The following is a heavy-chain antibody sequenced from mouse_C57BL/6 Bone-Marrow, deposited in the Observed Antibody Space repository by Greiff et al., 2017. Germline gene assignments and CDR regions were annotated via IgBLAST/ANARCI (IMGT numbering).Heavy chain of an antibody. J-gene: IGHJ3*01. Sequence: QVQLQQPGAELVKPGASVKLSCKASGYTFTSYWMQWVKQRPGQGLEWIGEIDPSDSSTNYNPKFKGKATLTVDTSSSTAYMQLSSLTSEDSAVYYCARWGLPWFAYWGQGTLVTVSA. D-gene: IGHD2-4*01. CDR2: IDPSDSST. CDR3: ARWGLPWFAY. CDR1: GYTFTSYW. V-gene: IGHV1-50*01.